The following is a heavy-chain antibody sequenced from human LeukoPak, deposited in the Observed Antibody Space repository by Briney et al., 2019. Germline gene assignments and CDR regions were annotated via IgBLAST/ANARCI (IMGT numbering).Heavy chain of an antibody. J-gene: IGHJ6*03. V-gene: IGHV1-18*01. CDR1: GYTFTSYG. D-gene: IGHD4-23*01. Sequence: ASVKVSCKASGYTFTSYGISWVRQAPGQGLEWMGWISAYNGNTNYAQKLQGRVTMTTDTSTSTAYMELRSLRSDDTAVYYCARVVTPKSYYYYMDVWGKGTTVTVSS. CDR2: ISAYNGNT. CDR3: ARVVTPKSYYYYMDV.